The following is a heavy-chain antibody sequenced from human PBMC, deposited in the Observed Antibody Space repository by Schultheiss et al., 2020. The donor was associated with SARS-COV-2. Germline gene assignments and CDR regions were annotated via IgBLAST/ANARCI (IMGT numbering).Heavy chain of an antibody. V-gene: IGHV3-30*03. CDR2: ISYDGSNK. D-gene: IGHD6-13*01. Sequence: GESLKISCAASGFTFSSYGMHWVRQAPGKGLEWVAVISYDGSNKYYADSVKGRFTISRDNSKNTLYLQMNSLRAEDTAVYYCARDPSSIAAAVLYYYYGMDVWGQGTTVTVSS. J-gene: IGHJ6*02. CDR1: GFTFSSYG. CDR3: ARDPSSIAAAVLYYYYGMDV.